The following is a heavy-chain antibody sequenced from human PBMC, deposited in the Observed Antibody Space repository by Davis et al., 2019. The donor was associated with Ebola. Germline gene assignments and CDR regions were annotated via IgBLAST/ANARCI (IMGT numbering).Heavy chain of an antibody. D-gene: IGHD4-17*01. V-gene: IGHV3-74*01. Sequence: HTGGSLRLSCAASGFTFSSYWMHWVRQAPGKGLVWVSRINGDETITAYADSVKGRFAISRDNTKNTLYLQMNSLRAEDTAVYYCTKDFDYVNGYWGQGTLVTVSS. CDR2: INGDETIT. J-gene: IGHJ4*02. CDR1: GFTFSSYW. CDR3: TKDFDYVNGY.